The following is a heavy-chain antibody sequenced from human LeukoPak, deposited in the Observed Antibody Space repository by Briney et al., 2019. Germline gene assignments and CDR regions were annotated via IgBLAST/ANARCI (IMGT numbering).Heavy chain of an antibody. CDR3: AKQGPHYYDSSGYPTFWY. J-gene: IGHJ4*02. CDR2: ISGSGGST. CDR1: GFTFSGYD. D-gene: IGHD3-22*01. V-gene: IGHV3-23*01. Sequence: GGSLRLSCAASGFTFSGYDMSWVRQAPGKGLEWVSAISGSGGSTYYADSVKGRFTISRDNSKNTLYLQMNSLRAEDTAVYYCAKQGPHYYDSSGYPTFWYWGQGTLVTVSS.